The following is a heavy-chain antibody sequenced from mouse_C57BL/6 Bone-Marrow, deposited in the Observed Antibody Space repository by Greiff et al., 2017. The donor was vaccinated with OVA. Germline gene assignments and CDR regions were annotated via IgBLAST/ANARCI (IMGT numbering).Heavy chain of an antibody. V-gene: IGHV14-4*01. CDR1: GFNITDYY. CDR3: TSYGNFDY. CDR2: IDPENGDT. J-gene: IGHJ2*01. D-gene: IGHD2-1*01. Sequence: VQLQQSGAELVRPGASVKLSCTASGFNITDYYMHWVKQRPEQGLEWIGWIDPENGDTEYASKFQGKATITADTSSNTAYLQLSSLTSEDTAVYYCTSYGNFDYWGQGTTLTVSS.